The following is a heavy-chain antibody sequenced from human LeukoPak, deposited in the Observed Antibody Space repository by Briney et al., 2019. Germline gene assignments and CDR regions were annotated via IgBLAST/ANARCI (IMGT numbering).Heavy chain of an antibody. Sequence: GGSLRRSCAASGFTFSSYAMSWVRQAPGKGLEWVSAISGSGGSTYYADSVKGRFTISRDNSKNTLYLQMNSLRAEDTAVYYCAKCDKQDYYDSSGYYYEIFDYWGQGTLVTVSS. CDR1: GFTFSSYA. CDR3: AKCDKQDYYDSSGYYYEIFDY. V-gene: IGHV3-23*01. D-gene: IGHD3-22*01. J-gene: IGHJ4*02. CDR2: ISGSGGST.